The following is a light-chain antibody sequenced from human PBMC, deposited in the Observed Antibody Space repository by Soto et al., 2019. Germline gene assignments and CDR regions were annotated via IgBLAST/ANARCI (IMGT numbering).Light chain of an antibody. CDR1: QSISIW. CDR3: QQYNTYWT. V-gene: IGKV1-5*03. CDR2: KAS. J-gene: IGKJ1*01. Sequence: DIQMTQSPSTLSASVGDRVTITCRASQSISIWLAWYQQKPGKAPKLLIYKASSLESGVPSRFSGSGSGTEFTLTISSLQPDDVATYYCQQYNTYWTFGQGTKVDIK.